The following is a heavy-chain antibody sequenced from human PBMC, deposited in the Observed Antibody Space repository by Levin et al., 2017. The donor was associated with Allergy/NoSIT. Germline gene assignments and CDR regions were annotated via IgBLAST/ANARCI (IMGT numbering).Heavy chain of an antibody. V-gene: IGHV3-11*05. CDR2: ISSSSSYT. CDR1: GFTFSDYY. D-gene: IGHD3-10*01. CDR3: ARAPSEWGTMVRELSDY. Sequence: PGGSLRLSCAASGFTFSDYYMSWIRQAPGKGLEWVSYISSSSSYTNYADSVKGRFTISRDNAKNSLYLQMNSLRAEDTAVYYCARAPSEWGTMVRELSDYWGQGTLVTVSS. J-gene: IGHJ4*02.